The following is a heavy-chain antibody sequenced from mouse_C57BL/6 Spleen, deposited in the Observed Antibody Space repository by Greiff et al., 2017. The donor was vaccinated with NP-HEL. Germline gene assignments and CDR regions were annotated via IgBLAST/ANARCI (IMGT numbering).Heavy chain of an antibody. V-gene: IGHV1-26*01. Sequence: VQLQQSGPELVKPGASVKISCKASGYTFTDYYMNWVKQSHGKSLEWIGDINPNNGGTSYNQKFKGKATLTVAKSSSTDYMELRSLTSEDSAVYYCAEGSSGYGRFAYWGQGTLVTVSA. CDR2: INPNNGGT. CDR3: AEGSSGYGRFAY. CDR1: GYTFTDYY. J-gene: IGHJ3*01. D-gene: IGHD3-2*02.